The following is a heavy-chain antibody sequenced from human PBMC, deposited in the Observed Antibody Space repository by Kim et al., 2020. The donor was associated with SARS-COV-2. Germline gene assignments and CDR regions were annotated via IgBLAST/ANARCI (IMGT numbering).Heavy chain of an antibody. CDR3: ARGSYYDILTGPFDY. CDR1: GFTFSSYW. V-gene: IGHV3-7*04. CDR2: IKQDGSEK. D-gene: IGHD3-9*01. Sequence: GGSLRLSCAASGFTFSSYWMSWVRQAPGKGLEWVANIKQDGSEKYYVDSVKGRFTISRDNAKNSLYLQMNSLRAEDTAVYYCARGSYYDILTGPFDYWGQGTLVTVSS. J-gene: IGHJ4*02.